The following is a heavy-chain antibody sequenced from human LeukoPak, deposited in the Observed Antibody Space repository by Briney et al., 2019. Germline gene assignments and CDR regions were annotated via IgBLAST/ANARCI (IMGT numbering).Heavy chain of an antibody. D-gene: IGHD3-10*01. CDR2: INWNGGSR. CDR3: AKVGYYGSGSRTYYYYYYMDV. CDR1: GFNFDDYV. V-gene: IGHV3-20*04. J-gene: IGHJ6*03. Sequence: PGGSLRLSCAASGFNFDDYVMTWVRQAPGEGLEWVSGINWNGGSRGYADSVKGRFTISRDNSKNTLYLQMNSLRAEDTAVYYCAKVGYYGSGSRTYYYYYYMDVWGKGTTVTISS.